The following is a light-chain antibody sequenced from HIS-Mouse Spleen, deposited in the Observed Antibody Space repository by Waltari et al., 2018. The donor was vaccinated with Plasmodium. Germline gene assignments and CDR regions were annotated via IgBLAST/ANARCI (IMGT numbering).Light chain of an antibody. Sequence: EIEMTQSPATLSVSPGERATLSRRASQSVSSNLAWYQQKPGQAPRLLIYGASTRATGIPARFSGSGSGTEFTLTISSLQSEDFAVYYCQQYNNWPFTFGPGTKVDIK. CDR1: QSVSSN. J-gene: IGKJ3*01. CDR2: GAS. CDR3: QQYNNWPFT. V-gene: IGKV3-15*01.